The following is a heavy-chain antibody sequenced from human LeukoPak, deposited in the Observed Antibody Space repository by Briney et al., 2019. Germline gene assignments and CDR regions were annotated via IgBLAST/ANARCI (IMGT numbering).Heavy chain of an antibody. CDR1: GDSVSTSSSY. Sequence: SSETLSLTCSVSGDSVSTSSSYWGWIRQPPGKGLEWIGSIYYSGSTYYNPSLKSRVTISVDTSKNQFSLKLSSVTAADTAVYYCARETVKRITMVRGVKPFDYWGQGTLVTVSS. J-gene: IGHJ4*02. D-gene: IGHD3-10*01. CDR3: ARETVKRITMVRGVKPFDY. CDR2: IYYSGST. V-gene: IGHV4-39*07.